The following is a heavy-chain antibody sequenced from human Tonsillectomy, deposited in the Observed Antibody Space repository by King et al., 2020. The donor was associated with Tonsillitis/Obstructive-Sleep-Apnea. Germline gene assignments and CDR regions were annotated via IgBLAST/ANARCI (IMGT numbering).Heavy chain of an antibody. D-gene: IGHD3-3*01. CDR1: GFTFSSYG. V-gene: IGHV3-33*01. J-gene: IGHJ4*02. Sequence: VQLVESGGGVVQLGRSLRLSCAASGFTFSSYGMHWVRQAPGKGLEWVAVIWYDGSHKYYADSVKGRFTISRDNSKNTLYLQMNSLRAEDTAVYYCARPYYDFWSGYQYWGQGTLVTVSS. CDR2: IWYDGSHK. CDR3: ARPYYDFWSGYQY.